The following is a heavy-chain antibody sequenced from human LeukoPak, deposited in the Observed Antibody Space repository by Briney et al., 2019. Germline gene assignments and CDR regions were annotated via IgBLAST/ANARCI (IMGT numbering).Heavy chain of an antibody. CDR1: GFTFSSYA. V-gene: IGHV3-23*01. Sequence: GGSLRLSCAASGFTFSSYAMSWVRQAPGKGLEWASAISGSGGSTYYADSVKGRFTISRDNSKNTLYLQMNSLRAEDTAVYYCAKVESSSWYQGYWGQGTLVTVSS. J-gene: IGHJ4*02. CDR2: ISGSGGST. D-gene: IGHD6-13*01. CDR3: AKVESSSWYQGY.